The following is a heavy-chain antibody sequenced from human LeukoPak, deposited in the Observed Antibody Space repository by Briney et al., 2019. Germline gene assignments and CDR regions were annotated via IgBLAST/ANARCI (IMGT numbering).Heavy chain of an antibody. Sequence: GGSLRLSCAASGFTFSSYAMSWVRQAPGEGLEWVSVINDSGSTYYADSVRGRFTISRDNSKNTLYLQMNSLRADDTAVYYCAKVYGSGSYLHHYDYWGQGTLVTVSS. V-gene: IGHV3-23*01. CDR3: AKVYGSGSYLHHYDY. CDR1: GFTFSSYA. J-gene: IGHJ4*02. CDR2: INDSGST. D-gene: IGHD3-10*01.